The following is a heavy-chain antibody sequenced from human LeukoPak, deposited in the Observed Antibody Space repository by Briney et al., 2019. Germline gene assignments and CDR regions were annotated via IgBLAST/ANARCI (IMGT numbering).Heavy chain of an antibody. D-gene: IGHD3-22*01. Sequence: PGRSLRLSCAASGFTFSSYGMHWVRQAPGKGLEWVAVIWYDGSNKYYADSAEGRFTISRDNSKNTLYLQMNSLRDEDTAVYYCARDRYYYDSRGHYRFDYWGQGTLVTVSS. CDR1: GFTFSSYG. J-gene: IGHJ4*02. CDR3: ARDRYYYDSRGHYRFDY. CDR2: IWYDGSNK. V-gene: IGHV3-33*08.